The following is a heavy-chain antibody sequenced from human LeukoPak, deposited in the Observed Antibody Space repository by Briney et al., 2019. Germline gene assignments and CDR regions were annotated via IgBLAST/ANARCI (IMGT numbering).Heavy chain of an antibody. CDR1: GGTFSSYA. V-gene: IGHV1-69*01. CDR3: ARGGVGYYPYYYYYYMDV. CDR2: IIPIFGTA. Sequence: SVKVSCKASGGTFSSYAISWVRQAPGQGLEWMGGIIPIFGTANYAQKFQGRVTITADESTSTAYMELSSLRSEDTAVYYCARGGVGYYPYYYYYYMDVWGKGTTVTISS. D-gene: IGHD3-22*01. J-gene: IGHJ6*03.